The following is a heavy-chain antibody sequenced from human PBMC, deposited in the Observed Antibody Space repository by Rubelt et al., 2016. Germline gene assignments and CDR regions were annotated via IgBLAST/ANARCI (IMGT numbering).Heavy chain of an antibody. CDR1: GGPISSGGYY. CDR3: ARGGVGATFYDYYMDV. CDR2: IYYSGCT. J-gene: IGHJ6*03. D-gene: IGHD1-26*01. Sequence: GLVKPSETLSLTCTVSGGPISSGGYYWSWIRQHPGKGLEWIGYIYYSGCTYYNPSLKSRVTISVDTSKNQFSLKLSSVTAADTAVYYCARGGVGATFYDYYMDVWGKGTTVTVSS. V-gene: IGHV4-31*03.